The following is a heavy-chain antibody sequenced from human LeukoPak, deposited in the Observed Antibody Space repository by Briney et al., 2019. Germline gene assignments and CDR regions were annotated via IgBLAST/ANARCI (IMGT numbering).Heavy chain of an antibody. Sequence: GGSLRLSCGASGFTFSNAWMSWVRQAPGKGREWVGRIKSKTDGGTTDYAAPVKGRFTISRDDSKNTLYLQMNSLKTEDTAVYYCTTCGYSYGSDYWGQGTLVTLSS. CDR1: GFTFSNAW. D-gene: IGHD5-18*01. CDR3: TTCGYSYGSDY. CDR2: IKSKTDGGTT. V-gene: IGHV3-15*01. J-gene: IGHJ4*02.